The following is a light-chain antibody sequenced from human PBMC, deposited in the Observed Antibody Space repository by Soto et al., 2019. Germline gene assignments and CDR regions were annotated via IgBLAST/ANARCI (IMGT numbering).Light chain of an antibody. J-gene: IGKJ4*01. V-gene: IGKV1-39*01. CDR2: GAT. CDR3: QQSCSAPLT. Sequence: DIQMTQSPSSLSASVGDRVTITCRASQSISTYLIWYQQKPGKAPKLLIYGATSLQSGVPSRFSGSGSGTDFTLTISSLQPEDFATYYCQQSCSAPLTFGGGTKVDIK. CDR1: QSISTY.